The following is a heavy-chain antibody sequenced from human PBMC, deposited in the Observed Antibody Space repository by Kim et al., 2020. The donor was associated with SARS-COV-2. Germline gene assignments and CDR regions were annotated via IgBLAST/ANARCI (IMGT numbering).Heavy chain of an antibody. D-gene: IGHD3-22*01. J-gene: IGHJ4*02. V-gene: IGHV3-9*01. CDR2: ISWNSGSI. Sequence: GGSLRLSCAASGFTFDDYAMHWVRQAPGKGLEWVSGISWNSGSIGYADSVKGRFTISRDNAKNSLYLQMNSLRAEDTALYYCAKDDGHSSGYSFDYWGQGTLVTVSS. CDR3: AKDDGHSSGYSFDY. CDR1: GFTFDDYA.